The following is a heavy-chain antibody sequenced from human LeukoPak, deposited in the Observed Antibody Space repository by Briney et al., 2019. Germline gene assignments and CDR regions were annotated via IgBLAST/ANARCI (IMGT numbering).Heavy chain of an antibody. D-gene: IGHD3-10*01. CDR2: IWYEGTDK. CDR1: GFTFSSYG. Sequence: GGSLRLSCAASGFTFSSYGMHWVRQGPGKGLEWVTFIWYEGTDKNYADSVKGRFTISRDNTKNTLYLQMNSLRAEDTAVYYGARSGSTYYYGMGVWGQGTTVTVSS. CDR3: ARSGSTYYYGMGV. V-gene: IGHV3-33*01. J-gene: IGHJ6*02.